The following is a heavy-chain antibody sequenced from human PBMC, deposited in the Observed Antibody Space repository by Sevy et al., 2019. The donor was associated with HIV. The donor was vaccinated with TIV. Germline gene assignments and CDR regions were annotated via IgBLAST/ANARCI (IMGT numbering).Heavy chain of an antibody. V-gene: IGHV3-23*01. Sequence: GGSLRLSCAASGFTFASYGLIWFRHSPGKGLEWVSTISGSGTQINYADSVKGRFTISRDNSKHIVFLQMNSLRVDDTAKYYCGKDYLGGAADHWGQGTQVTVSS. D-gene: IGHD1-26*01. CDR1: GFTFASYG. CDR3: GKDYLGGAADH. CDR2: ISGSGTQI. J-gene: IGHJ1*01.